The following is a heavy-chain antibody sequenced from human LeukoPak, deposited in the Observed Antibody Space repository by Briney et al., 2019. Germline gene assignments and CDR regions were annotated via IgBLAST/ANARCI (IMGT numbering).Heavy chain of an antibody. V-gene: IGHV4-61*02. CDR3: ARLVVITTFDWFDP. CDR2: IYTSGST. CDR1: GGSISSGSYY. Sequence: PSQTLSLTCTVSGGSISSGSYYWSWIRQPAGKGLEWIGRIYTSGSTNYNPSPKSRVTISVDTSKNQFSLKLSSVTAADTAVYYCARLVVITTFDWFDPWGQGTLVTVSS. D-gene: IGHD3-22*01. J-gene: IGHJ5*02.